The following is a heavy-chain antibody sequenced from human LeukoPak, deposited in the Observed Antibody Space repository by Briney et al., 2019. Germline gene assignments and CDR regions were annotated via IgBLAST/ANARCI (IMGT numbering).Heavy chain of an antibody. V-gene: IGHV1-18*01. CDR2: ISAYNGNT. J-gene: IGHJ4*02. D-gene: IGHD5-18*01. CDR1: GYTFTSYG. CDR3: ARSTAMVYYFDY. Sequence: ASVKVSCKASGYTFTSYGISWVRHAPGQGLEWMGWISAYNGNTNYAQKLQGRVTMTTDTSTSTAYMELRSLRSDDTAVYYCARSTAMVYYFDYWGQGTLVTVSS.